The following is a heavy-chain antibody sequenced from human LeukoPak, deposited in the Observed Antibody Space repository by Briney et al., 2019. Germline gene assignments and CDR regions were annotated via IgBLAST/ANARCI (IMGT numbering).Heavy chain of an antibody. Sequence: GASVKVSCKASGFTFTSSAVQWVRQPRGQRLEWIGWIVVGSGNTNYAQKFQERVTITRDMSTSTAYMELSSLRSEDTAVYYCAAAGHFDWSFDYWGQGTLVTVSS. V-gene: IGHV1-58*01. CDR1: GFTFTSSA. J-gene: IGHJ4*02. D-gene: IGHD3-9*01. CDR2: IVVGSGNT. CDR3: AAAGHFDWSFDY.